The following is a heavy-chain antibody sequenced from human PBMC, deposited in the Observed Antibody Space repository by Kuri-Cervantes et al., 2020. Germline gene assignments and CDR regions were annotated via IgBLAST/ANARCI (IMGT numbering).Heavy chain of an antibody. V-gene: IGHV4-39*02. CDR3: SRGRCKEYFDY. CDR2: IYYSGST. CDR1: GGSISSSSYY. J-gene: IGHJ4*02. Sequence: SCTVPGGSISSSSYYWGWNRQPPGKGLEWIGSIYYSGSTYYHPSLKSRVTISVDTSKNHFSLKLSSVTAADTAVYYCSRGRCKEYFDYWGQGTLVTVSS.